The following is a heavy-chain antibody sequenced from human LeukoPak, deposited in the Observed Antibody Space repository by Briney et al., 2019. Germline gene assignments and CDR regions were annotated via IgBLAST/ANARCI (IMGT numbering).Heavy chain of an antibody. CDR2: INHSGST. D-gene: IGHD2-15*01. Sequence: SETLSLTCAVHGGSFSGYYWSWIRQPPGKGLEWIGEINHSGSTNYNPSLKSRVTISVDTSKNQFSLKLSSVTAADTAVYYCASGGSSQINWFDPWGQGTLVTVSS. CDR1: GGSFSGYY. CDR3: ASGGSSQINWFDP. V-gene: IGHV4-34*01. J-gene: IGHJ5*02.